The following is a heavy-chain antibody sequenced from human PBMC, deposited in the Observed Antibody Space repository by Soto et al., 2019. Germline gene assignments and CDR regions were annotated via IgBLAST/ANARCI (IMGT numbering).Heavy chain of an antibody. V-gene: IGHV4-39*01. CDR3: AKQIGSSWGSFDY. J-gene: IGHJ4*02. CDR1: GDSISSSSHY. D-gene: IGHD6-13*01. CDR2: IYYSGTT. Sequence: SETLSLTCTVSGDSISSSSHYWGWIRQPPGKGLEWIGSIYYSGTTHYNPSLESRVIITGDSPKNQFSLKVNSVTAADTAVYYCAKQIGSSWGSFDYWGQGALVTVSS.